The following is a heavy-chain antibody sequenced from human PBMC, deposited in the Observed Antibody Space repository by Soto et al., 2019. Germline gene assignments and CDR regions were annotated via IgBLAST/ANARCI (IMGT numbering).Heavy chain of an antibody. CDR1: GFTFDDYT. D-gene: IGHD3-10*01. J-gene: IGHJ3*02. CDR3: AKDMSPMVRGAADAFDI. V-gene: IGHV3-43*01. Sequence: GGSLRLSCAASGFTFDDYTMHWVRQAPGKGLEWVSLISWDGGSTYYADSVKGRFTISRDNSKNSLYLQMNSLRTEDTALYYCAKDMSPMVRGAADAFDIWGQGTMVTVSS. CDR2: ISWDGGST.